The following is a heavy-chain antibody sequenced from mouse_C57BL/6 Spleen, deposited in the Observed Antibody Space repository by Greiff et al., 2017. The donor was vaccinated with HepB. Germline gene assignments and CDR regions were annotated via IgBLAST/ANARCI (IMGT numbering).Heavy chain of an antibody. CDR1: GYTFTDYN. J-gene: IGHJ4*01. CDR3: ARWGWDYAMDY. Sequence: LVEPGASVKMSCKASGYTFTDYNMHWVKQSHGKSLEWIGYINPNNGGTSYNQKFKGKATLTVNKSSSTAYMELRSLTSEDSAVYYCARWGWDYAMDYWGQGTSVTVSS. V-gene: IGHV1-22*01. CDR2: INPNNGGT.